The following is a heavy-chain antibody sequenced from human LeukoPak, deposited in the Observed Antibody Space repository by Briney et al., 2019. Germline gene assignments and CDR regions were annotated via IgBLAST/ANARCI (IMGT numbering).Heavy chain of an antibody. Sequence: SETLSLTCTVSGGSISSSSYYWGWIRQPPGKGLEWIGSIYYSGSTYYNPSLKSRVTISVDTSKNQFSLKLSSVTAADTAVYYCARGAVQIADSSSWYGPRLYYYGMDVWGQGTTVTVSS. V-gene: IGHV4-39*01. CDR3: ARGAVQIADSSSWYGPRLYYYGMDV. D-gene: IGHD6-13*01. CDR2: IYYSGST. J-gene: IGHJ6*02. CDR1: GGSISSSSYY.